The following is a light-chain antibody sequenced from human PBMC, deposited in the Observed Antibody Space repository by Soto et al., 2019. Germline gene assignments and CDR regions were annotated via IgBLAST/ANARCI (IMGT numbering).Light chain of an antibody. Sequence: DIQMTQSPSSLSASVGDGVTITCRASQSISSYLNWYQQKPGKAPKVLIYAASSLQSGVPSRFSGIGSGTDFTLSISSLQPEDFATYDCQQSYSGPLTFGGGTKVDIK. CDR3: QQSYSGPLT. CDR2: AAS. J-gene: IGKJ4*01. V-gene: IGKV1-39*01. CDR1: QSISSY.